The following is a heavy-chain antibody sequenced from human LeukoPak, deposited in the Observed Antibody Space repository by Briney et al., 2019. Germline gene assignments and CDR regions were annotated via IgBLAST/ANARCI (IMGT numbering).Heavy chain of an antibody. CDR3: ARGYCSGGSCLENRFDP. J-gene: IGHJ5*02. CDR2: IYYSGST. Sequence: PSETPSPTCTVSGGSISSYYWSWIRQPPGKGLEWIGYIYYSGSTNYNPSLKSRVTISVDTSKNQFSLKLSSVTAADTAVYYCARGYCSGGSCLENRFDPWGQGTLVTVSS. D-gene: IGHD2-15*01. CDR1: GGSISSYY. V-gene: IGHV4-59*01.